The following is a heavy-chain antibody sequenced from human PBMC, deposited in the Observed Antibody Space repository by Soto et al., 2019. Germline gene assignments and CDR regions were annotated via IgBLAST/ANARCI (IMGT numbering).Heavy chain of an antibody. CDR2: IVVGSGNT. Sequence: QMQLVQSEPEVKKPGTSVKVSCKASGFTFTSSAMQWVREARGQRLEWIGWIVVGSGNTNYAQKFQERVTITRDMSTSTAYMELSSLRSEDTAVYYCTIISGSEVAFDIWGQGTMVTVSS. CDR1: GFTFTSSA. D-gene: IGHD1-26*01. CDR3: TIISGSEVAFDI. V-gene: IGHV1-58*02. J-gene: IGHJ3*02.